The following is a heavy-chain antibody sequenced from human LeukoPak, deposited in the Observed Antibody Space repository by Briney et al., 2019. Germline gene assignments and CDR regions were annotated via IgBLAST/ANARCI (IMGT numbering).Heavy chain of an antibody. CDR2: IYYSGST. CDR1: GGSISSGDYY. Sequence: SQTLSLTCTVSGGSISSGDYYWSWIRQPPGKGLEWIGYIYYSGSTYYNPSLKSRVTISVDTSKNQFSLKLSSVTAADAAVYYCASSTMVRGSPFWFDPWGQGTLVTVSS. V-gene: IGHV4-30-4*01. D-gene: IGHD3-10*01. CDR3: ASSTMVRGSPFWFDP. J-gene: IGHJ5*02.